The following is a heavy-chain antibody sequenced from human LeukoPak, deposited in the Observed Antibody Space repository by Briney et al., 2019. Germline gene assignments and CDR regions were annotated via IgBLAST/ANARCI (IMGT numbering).Heavy chain of an antibody. V-gene: IGHV4-34*01. CDR2: INHSGST. J-gene: IGHJ5*02. CDR1: GGXFSGYY. CDR3: ARVLDSSGYYYGFDP. Sequence: SETLSLTCAVYGGXFSGYYWSWIRQPPGKGREWIGEINHSGSTNYNPSLKSRVTISVDTSKNQFSLKLSSVTAADTAVYYCARVLDSSGYYYGFDPWGQGTLVTVSS. D-gene: IGHD3-22*01.